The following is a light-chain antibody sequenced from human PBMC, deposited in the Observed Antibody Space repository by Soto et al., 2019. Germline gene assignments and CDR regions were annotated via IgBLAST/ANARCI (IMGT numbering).Light chain of an antibody. J-gene: IGLJ2*01. CDR1: SSDVGGYNY. CDR3: TSYTSSSMVV. Sequence: QSALTQPASVSGSPGQSITISCTGTSSDVGGYNYVSWYQQHPGKAPKLMIYEVSNRPSGVSNRFSGSKSGNTASLTISGLQDEDEDDYYCTSYTSSSMVVFGGGTKLTVL. V-gene: IGLV2-14*01. CDR2: EVS.